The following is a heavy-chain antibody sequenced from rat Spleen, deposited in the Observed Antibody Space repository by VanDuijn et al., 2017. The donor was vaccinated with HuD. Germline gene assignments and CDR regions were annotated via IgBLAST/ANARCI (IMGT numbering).Heavy chain of an antibody. J-gene: IGHJ2*01. V-gene: IGHV5-31*01. CDR1: GFTFNNYW. D-gene: IGHD1-2*01. CDR2: ITNTGGST. Sequence: EVQLVESGGGLVQPGRSLKLSCVASGFTFNNYWMTWIRQAPGKGLEWVASITNTGGSTYYPDSVKGRFTISRDNAKSTLYLQMNSLRSEDTATYYCTRDDIYYYSSGDYFDYWGQGVMVTVSS. CDR3: TRDDIYYYSSGDYFDY.